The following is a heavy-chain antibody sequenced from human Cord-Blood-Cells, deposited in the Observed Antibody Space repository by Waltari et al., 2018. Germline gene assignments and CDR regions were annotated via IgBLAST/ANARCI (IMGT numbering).Heavy chain of an antibody. CDR3: AGIAAAGNDAFDI. D-gene: IGHD6-13*01. CDR1: GFTASSNY. Sequence: EVQLVESGGGLVQPGGSRRLSCAASGFTASSNYMSWVRQAPGKGLEWLSVIYSGGSTYYADSVKGRFTISRHNSKNTLYLQMNSLRAEDTAVYYCAGIAAAGNDAFDIWGQGTMVTVSS. J-gene: IGHJ3*02. V-gene: IGHV3-53*04. CDR2: IYSGGST.